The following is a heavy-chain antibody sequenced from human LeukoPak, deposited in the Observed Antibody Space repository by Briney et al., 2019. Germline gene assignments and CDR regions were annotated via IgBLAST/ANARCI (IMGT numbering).Heavy chain of an antibody. D-gene: IGHD1-26*01. J-gene: IGHJ4*02. CDR3: ATVAETISGSYYNY. CDR1: GYTYTSYA. V-gene: IGHV1-3*01. CDR2: INAGNGNT. Sequence: GASVKVSCKASGYTYTSYAMHWVRQAPGQRLEWMGWINAGNGNTKYSQKFQGRVTITRDTSASTAYMELSSLSSEDTAVYYCATVAETISGSYYNYWGQGTLVTVSS.